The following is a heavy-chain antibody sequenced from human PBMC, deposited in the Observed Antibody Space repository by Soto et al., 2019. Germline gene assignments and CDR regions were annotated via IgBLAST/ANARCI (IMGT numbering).Heavy chain of an antibody. Sequence: AAVQVSCTSSGYTFTSYCISWVRQAPGQGLEWMGWINAYNGNTNYAQKLQGRVSMTRDASTSTAYMELSRLKSDDTAGYYWARWTPTAAGPSIDSCGHGSRVTVSS. V-gene: IGHV1-18*04. CDR1: GYTFTSYC. J-gene: IGHJ5*01. CDR3: ARWTPTAAGPSIDS. CDR2: INAYNGNT. D-gene: IGHD6-13*01.